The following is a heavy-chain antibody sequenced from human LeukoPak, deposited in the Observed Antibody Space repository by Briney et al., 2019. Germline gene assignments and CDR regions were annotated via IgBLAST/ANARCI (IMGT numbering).Heavy chain of an antibody. J-gene: IGHJ3*02. CDR1: GGSISSYY. CDR3: ARVLRWFGENDAFDI. D-gene: IGHD3-10*01. Sequence: PSETLSLTCTVSGGSISSYYWSWIRQPAGKGLEWIGRIYTSGSTNYNPSLRSRVTMSVDTSKNHFSLKLSSVTAADTAVYYCARVLRWFGENDAFDIWGQGTMVTVSS. CDR2: IYTSGST. V-gene: IGHV4-4*07.